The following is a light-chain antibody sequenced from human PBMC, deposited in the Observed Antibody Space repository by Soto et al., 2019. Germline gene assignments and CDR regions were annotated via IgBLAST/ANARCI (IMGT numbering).Light chain of an antibody. CDR1: SSNIGAGYD. V-gene: IGLV1-40*01. CDR3: QSYDSSLSGWV. J-gene: IGLJ3*02. Sequence: QSVLTQPPSVSGAPGQRVTISCTGSSSNIGAGYDVHWYQQLPGTAPKLLINGNSNRPSGVPDRFSGSKSGTSASLAITGLQAEDEADYYGQSYDSSLSGWVFGGGTKLTV. CDR2: GNS.